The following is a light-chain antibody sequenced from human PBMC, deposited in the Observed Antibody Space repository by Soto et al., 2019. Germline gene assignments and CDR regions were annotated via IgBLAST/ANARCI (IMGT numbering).Light chain of an antibody. CDR1: QSVSSSH. Sequence: VLTQSPGTLSFSPGERATLSCRASQSVSSSHLAWYQQKPAQALGLRICAASTRAPGIPERFRGKGAGTGFTLPISRLQPDGFATYFCQPYENYWTFGQGTKVDIK. V-gene: IGKV3-20*01. CDR2: AAS. CDR3: QPYENYWT. J-gene: IGKJ1*01.